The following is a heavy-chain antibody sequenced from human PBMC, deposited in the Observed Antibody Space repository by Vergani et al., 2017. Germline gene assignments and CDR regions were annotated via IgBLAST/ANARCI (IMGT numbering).Heavy chain of an antibody. CDR2: IYRTGRT. Sequence: QVQLQESGPGLVKPSETLSLTCAVSGFSIDNGYYWDWIRQPPGKGLEWIGSIYRTGRTHFNPSLKSRVTISVDTSNNHFSLRLNSLTAADTAVYYCARTPLWFGELSINWFDPWGQGTLVTVSS. D-gene: IGHD3-10*01. V-gene: IGHV4-38-2*01. J-gene: IGHJ5*02. CDR1: GFSIDNGYY. CDR3: ARTPLWFGELSINWFDP.